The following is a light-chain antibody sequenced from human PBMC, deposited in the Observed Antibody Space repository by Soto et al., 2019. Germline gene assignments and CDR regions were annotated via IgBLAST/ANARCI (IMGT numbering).Light chain of an antibody. J-gene: IGLJ1*01. CDR1: SSDVGGYNF. CDR3: SSYATSILEV. CDR2: DVS. V-gene: IGLV2-14*03. Sequence: QSVLTQPASVSGSPGQSITISCTGTSSDVGGYNFVSWYQQHPGKAPKLMIYDVSNRPSGVSDRFSGSKSGSTASLTIFGLQAEDEADYHCSSYATSILEVFGTGTKVTVL.